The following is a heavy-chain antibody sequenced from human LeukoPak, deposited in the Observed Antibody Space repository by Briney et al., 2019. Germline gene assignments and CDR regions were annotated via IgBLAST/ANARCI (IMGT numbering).Heavy chain of an antibody. V-gene: IGHV4-39*01. CDR1: GGSISSSSYY. CDR3: ARRHGSGWYRLFDY. J-gene: IGHJ4*02. D-gene: IGHD6-19*01. Sequence: SETLSLTCTVSGGSISSSSYYWGWIRQPPGKGLEWIGSIYYSGSTYYDPSLKSRVTISVDTSKNQFSLKLSSVTAADTAVYYCARRHGSGWYRLFDYWGQGTLVTVSS. CDR2: IYYSGST.